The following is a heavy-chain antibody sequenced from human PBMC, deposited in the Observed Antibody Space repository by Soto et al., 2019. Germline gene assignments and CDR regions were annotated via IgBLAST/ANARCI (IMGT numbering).Heavy chain of an antibody. Sequence: GGSLRLSCAASGFTFSSYAMTWVRQAPGKGLEWVSAISGNGRNTYYADSVKGRFTISRDNSKNTLYLQMNSLRAEDTAIYFCAKDSHDDFWSGYYDYFDYWGQGTQVTVSS. V-gene: IGHV3-23*01. D-gene: IGHD3-3*01. CDR2: ISGNGRNT. J-gene: IGHJ4*02. CDR1: GFTFSSYA. CDR3: AKDSHDDFWSGYYDYFDY.